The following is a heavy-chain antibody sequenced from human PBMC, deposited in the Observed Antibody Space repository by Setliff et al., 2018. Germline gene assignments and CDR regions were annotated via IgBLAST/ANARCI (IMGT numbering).Heavy chain of an antibody. CDR1: GGSFSTYY. Sequence: SETLSLTCAVYGGSFSTYYWIWIRQPAGKGLEWIGHIYTSGSTNYNPSLKSRVTISVDTSKNQFSLKLSSVTAADTAVYYCARVMGGYCSGGSCESDYWGQGTLVTVSS. CDR2: IYTSGST. J-gene: IGHJ4*02. D-gene: IGHD2-15*01. V-gene: IGHV4-59*10. CDR3: ARVMGGYCSGGSCESDY.